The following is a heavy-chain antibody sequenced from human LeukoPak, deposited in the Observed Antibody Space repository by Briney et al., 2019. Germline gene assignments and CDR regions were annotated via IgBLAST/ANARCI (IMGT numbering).Heavy chain of an antibody. D-gene: IGHD6-6*01. Sequence: GESLKISCKGSGYSFTNYWIGWVRQMPGKGLEWMGIIYPGDSDTKYSPSFQGQVTISADKSINTAYLQWSSLKASDTAMYYCAREGEYSSSPHKWCDPWGQGTLATVTS. V-gene: IGHV5-51*03. CDR1: GYSFTNYW. CDR2: IYPGDSDT. CDR3: AREGEYSSSPHKWCDP. J-gene: IGHJ5*02.